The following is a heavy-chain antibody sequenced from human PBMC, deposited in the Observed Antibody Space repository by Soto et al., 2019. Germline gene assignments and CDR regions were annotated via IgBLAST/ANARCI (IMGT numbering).Heavy chain of an antibody. V-gene: IGHV1-18*04. J-gene: IGHJ6*02. CDR1: GYTFTSYG. D-gene: IGHD6-19*01. CDR3: ATGYSSGWYPLAGHMDV. Sequence: ASVKVSCKASGYTFTSYGISWVRQAPGLGLEWMGWISAYNGNTNYAQKLQGRVTMTTDTSTSTAYMELRSLRSDDTAVYYCATGYSSGWYPLAGHMDVWGQGTTVTVSS. CDR2: ISAYNGNT.